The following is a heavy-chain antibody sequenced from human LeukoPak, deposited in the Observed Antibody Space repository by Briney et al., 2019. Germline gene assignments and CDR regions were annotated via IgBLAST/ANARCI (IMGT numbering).Heavy chain of an antibody. V-gene: IGHV3-23*01. CDR2: ISGGDDST. CDR1: GFTFSSYA. CDR3: AKVELSAAGGELDP. D-gene: IGHD3-16*02. J-gene: IGHJ5*02. Sequence: GGSLRLSCAASGFTFSSYAMRWVRQAPGKGLEWVPEISGGDDSTYYADSVKGRFTISRDNSKNTLYLEMKSLRADDTALYYCAKVELSAAGGELDPWGQGTLVTVSS.